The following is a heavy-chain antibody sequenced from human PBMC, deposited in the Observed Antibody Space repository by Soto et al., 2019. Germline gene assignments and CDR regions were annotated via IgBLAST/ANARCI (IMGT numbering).Heavy chain of an antibody. CDR3: ARLMRDYGDYMDQKRPDYYYYYMDV. J-gene: IGHJ6*03. CDR2: IYYSGST. Sequence: SETLSLTCTVSGGSISSSSYYWGWIRQPPGKGLEWIGSIYYSGSTYYNPSLKSRVTISVDTSKNQFSLKLSSVTAADTAVYYCARLMRDYGDYMDQKRPDYYYYYMDVWGKGTTVTVSS. D-gene: IGHD4-17*01. CDR1: GGSISSSSYY. V-gene: IGHV4-39*01.